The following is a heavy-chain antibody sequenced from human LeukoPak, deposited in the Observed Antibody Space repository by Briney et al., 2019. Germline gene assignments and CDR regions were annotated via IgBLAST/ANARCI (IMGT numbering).Heavy chain of an antibody. CDR3: ATQGGGTTVDY. Sequence: ASETLSLTYTVSGGSITSSGYYWGWIRQPPGNGLEWIASIHYSGITYYNPSLKSRVTISVDTSKNQFSLKLSSVTAADTAVYYCATQGGGTTVDYWGQGTLVTVSS. CDR2: IHYSGIT. J-gene: IGHJ4*02. CDR1: GGSITSSGYY. D-gene: IGHD1-7*01. V-gene: IGHV4-39*01.